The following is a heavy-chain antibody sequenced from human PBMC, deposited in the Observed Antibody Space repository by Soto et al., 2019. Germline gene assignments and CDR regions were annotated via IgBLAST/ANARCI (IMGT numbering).Heavy chain of an antibody. CDR1: GFTCSSYG. V-gene: IGHV3-33*01. D-gene: IGHD6-13*01. Sequence: PWVSLRLSCAASGFTCSSYGMHWVRQAPGKGLEWVSVIWCSGSNKYYADSVKGRFTISRDNSKNTLYLQMNSLRAEDTAVYYCARSVAAGIMAYDYWGQGTLVTVSS. J-gene: IGHJ4*02. CDR2: IWCSGSNK. CDR3: ARSVAAGIMAYDY.